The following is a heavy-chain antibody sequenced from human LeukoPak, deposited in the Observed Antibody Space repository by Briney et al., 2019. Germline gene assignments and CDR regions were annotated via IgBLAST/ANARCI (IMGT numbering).Heavy chain of an antibody. CDR1: GFTFSSYW. Sequence: GGSLRLSCAASGFTFSSYWMSWVRQAPGKVLEWVANIKQDGSEKYYVDSVKGRFTISRDNAKNSLYLQMNSLRAEDTAVYYCARDSHDYYDSSGSNYWGQGTLVTVSS. CDR2: IKQDGSEK. V-gene: IGHV3-7*01. D-gene: IGHD3-22*01. J-gene: IGHJ4*02. CDR3: ARDSHDYYDSSGSNY.